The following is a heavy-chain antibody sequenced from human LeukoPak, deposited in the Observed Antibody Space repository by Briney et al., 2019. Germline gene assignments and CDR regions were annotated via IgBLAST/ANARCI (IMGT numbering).Heavy chain of an antibody. Sequence: GGSLRLSCAASGFTFSSYAMSWVRQVPGKGLEWVSAISGSGGSTYYADSVKGRFTISRDNSKNTLYLQMNSLRAEDTAVYYCAKDLTGYSSSWYPQTLFDYWGQGTLVTVSS. V-gene: IGHV3-23*01. CDR1: GFTFSSYA. CDR2: ISGSGGST. CDR3: AKDLTGYSSSWYPQTLFDY. J-gene: IGHJ4*02. D-gene: IGHD6-13*01.